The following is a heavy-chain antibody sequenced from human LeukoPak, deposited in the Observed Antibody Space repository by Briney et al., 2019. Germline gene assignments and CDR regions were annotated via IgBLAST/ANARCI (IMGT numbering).Heavy chain of an antibody. V-gene: IGHV1-69*13. CDR3: ASRERANWFDP. D-gene: IGHD1-1*01. CDR1: GGTFGSYA. Sequence: GASVKVSCEASGGTFGSYAISWVRQAPGQGLEWMGGIIPIFGTANYAQKFQGRDTITADESTSTAYMELSSLRSEDTAVYYCASRERANWFDPWGQGTLVTVSS. CDR2: IIPIFGTA. J-gene: IGHJ5*02.